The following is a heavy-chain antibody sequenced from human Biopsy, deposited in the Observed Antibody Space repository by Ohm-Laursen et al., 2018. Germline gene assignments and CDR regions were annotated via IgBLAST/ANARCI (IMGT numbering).Heavy chain of an antibody. CDR1: GGSISNNNYY. CDR2: ILYRGST. Sequence: SETLSLTWTVSGGSISNNNYYWGWIRQPPGKGLEWIGSILYRGSTHYKPSLKSRVNISVDTSKNQFSLKLNSVTAADTAVYYCARDYDTSGYYYVSWGQGTLVTVSS. J-gene: IGHJ5*02. V-gene: IGHV4-39*01. CDR3: ARDYDTSGYYYVS. D-gene: IGHD3-22*01.